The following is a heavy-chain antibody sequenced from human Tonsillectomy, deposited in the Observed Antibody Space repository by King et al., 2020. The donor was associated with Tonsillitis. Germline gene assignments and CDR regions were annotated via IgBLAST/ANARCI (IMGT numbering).Heavy chain of an antibody. D-gene: IGHD2-15*01. J-gene: IGHJ4*02. Sequence: VQLVESGGGLVQPGGSLRLSCAASGFTFSSYAMSWVRQAPGQGLDWVSAISGSGVSTYYSDSVKCRFIISRDNSKNTLYLQMNSLRAEDTAVYYCAKDNIVVVVAATPRFDYWGQGTLVTVSS. V-gene: IGHV3-23*04. CDR1: GFTFSSYA. CDR3: AKDNIVVVVAATPRFDY. CDR2: ISGSGVST.